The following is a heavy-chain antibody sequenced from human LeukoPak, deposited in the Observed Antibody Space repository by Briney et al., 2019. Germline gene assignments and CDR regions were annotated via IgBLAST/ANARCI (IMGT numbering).Heavy chain of an antibody. CDR3: ARGGEVAAPELGLDY. Sequence: GASVKVSCKAFGYTFTSHYMHWVRQAPGQGLEWMGIINPSGGSTSYAQKFQGRVTMTRDTSTSTVYMELSSLRSEDTAVYYCARGGEVAAPELGLDYWGQGTLVTVSS. J-gene: IGHJ4*02. CDR1: GYTFTSHY. D-gene: IGHD6-6*01. V-gene: IGHV1-46*01. CDR2: INPSGGST.